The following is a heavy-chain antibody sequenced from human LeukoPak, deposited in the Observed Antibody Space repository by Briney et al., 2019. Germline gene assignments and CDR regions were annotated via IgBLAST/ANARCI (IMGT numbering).Heavy chain of an antibody. CDR1: GGSFSGYY. V-gene: IGHV4-34*01. CDR3: AREDGEYGIGK. D-gene: IGHD4-17*01. J-gene: IGHJ4*02. Sequence: SETLSLTCAVYGGSFSGYYWSWIRQPPGKGLEWIGEINHSGSTNYNPSLKSRVTISVDKSKNQFSLKLSSVTAADTAVYYCAREDGEYGIGKWGQGTQVTVSS. CDR2: INHSGST.